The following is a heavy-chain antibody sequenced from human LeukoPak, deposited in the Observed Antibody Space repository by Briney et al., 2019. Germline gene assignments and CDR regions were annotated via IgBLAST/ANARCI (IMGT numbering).Heavy chain of an antibody. D-gene: IGHD3-22*01. J-gene: IGHJ3*02. CDR2: IYYSGST. CDR1: GGSISSGDYC. V-gene: IGHV4-30-4*08. CDR3: ASSRRYYYGSSGYYAFDI. Sequence: SETLSLTCTVSGGSISSGDYCWSWIRQPPGKGLEWIGYIYYSGSTYYNPSLKSRVTISVDTSKIHFSLKLSSVTAADTALYYCASSRRYYYGSSGYYAFDIWGQGTMVTVSS.